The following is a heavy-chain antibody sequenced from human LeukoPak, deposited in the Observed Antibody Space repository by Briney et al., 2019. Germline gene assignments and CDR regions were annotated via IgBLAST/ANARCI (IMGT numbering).Heavy chain of an antibody. D-gene: IGHD6-6*01. CDR3: ATFEYSSSSDY. CDR1: GFTFSSYA. J-gene: IGHJ4*02. Sequence: GGSLRLSCAASGFTFSSYAMHWVRQAPGKGLEWVAVISYDGSNKYYADSVKGRFTISRDNSKNTLYLHMNSLRAEDTAVYYCATFEYSSSSDYWGQGTLVTVSS. CDR2: ISYDGSNK. V-gene: IGHV3-30*01.